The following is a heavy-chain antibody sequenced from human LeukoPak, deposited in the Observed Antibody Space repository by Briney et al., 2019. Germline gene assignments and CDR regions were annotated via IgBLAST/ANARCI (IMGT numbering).Heavy chain of an antibody. J-gene: IGHJ5*02. CDR1: GFPFSGYW. CDR3: ARSASGYDA. CDR2: IDDDGAGT. V-gene: IGHV3-74*01. Sequence: GGSLRLSCAASGFPFSGYWMHWVRQAPGKGLVWVSRIDDDGAGTTYADSVKGRFTISRDNARNTLYLQMNSLRVEDTAVYYCARSASGYDAWGQGTLVTVSS. D-gene: IGHD5-12*01.